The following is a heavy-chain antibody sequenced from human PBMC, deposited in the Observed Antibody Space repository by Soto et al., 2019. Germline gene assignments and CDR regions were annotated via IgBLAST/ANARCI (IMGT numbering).Heavy chain of an antibody. J-gene: IGHJ6*03. D-gene: IGHD1-26*01. CDR3: ANLAKNYYHYMDV. Sequence: QVQLVESGGGLVKPGGSLRLSCAASGFSFSDYYMSWIRQAPGKGLEWVSLISTSGSSTDYADSVKGRFTISRDNAKNSLSLQMNSLRAEDTAVYYCANLAKNYYHYMDVWGKGTTDTVSS. CDR1: GFSFSDYY. V-gene: IGHV3-11*01. CDR2: ISTSGSST.